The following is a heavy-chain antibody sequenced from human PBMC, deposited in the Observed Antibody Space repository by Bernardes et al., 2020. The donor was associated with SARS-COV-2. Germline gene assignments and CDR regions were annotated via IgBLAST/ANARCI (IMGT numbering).Heavy chain of an antibody. D-gene: IGHD3-16*01. J-gene: IGHJ4*02. V-gene: IGHV3-23*01. Sequence: GGSLRLSCAASGFNFNSYTMSWVRQAPGKGLEWVSTITGSGGSTYYADSVKGRFTISRDNSKNTLYLQMNSLRAEDTAVYYCALTVEMQGGEFDYWGQGTLVTVSS. CDR1: GFNFNSYT. CDR2: ITGSGGST. CDR3: ALTVEMQGGEFDY.